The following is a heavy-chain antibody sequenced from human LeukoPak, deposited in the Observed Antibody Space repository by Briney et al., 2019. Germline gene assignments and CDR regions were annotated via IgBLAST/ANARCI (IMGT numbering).Heavy chain of an antibody. V-gene: IGHV4-39*01. D-gene: IGHD6-13*01. CDR2: IYYSGST. CDR1: GDSSSSSSYY. Sequence: SETLSLTCTVSGDSSSSSSYYWGWIRQPPGKGLEWIGTIYYSGSTYYNPSLRSRVTISVDTSMNQFSLKLSSVTAADTAVYYCARQWGNSWETPYYFDYWGQGTLVTVSS. CDR3: ARQWGNSWETPYYFDY. J-gene: IGHJ4*02.